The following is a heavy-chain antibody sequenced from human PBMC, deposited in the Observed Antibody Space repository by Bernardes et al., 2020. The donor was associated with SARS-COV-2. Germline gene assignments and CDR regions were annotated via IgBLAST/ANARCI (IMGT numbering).Heavy chain of an antibody. Sequence: GGSLRLSCAASGFTISPFAMHWVRQAPGKGLEWVAIISYEGRTEYNADSVKGRFNISRDTSKNTIFLQMSSLRVEDTAIYYCARETQDYSSSYYDYWGQGTLVTVSS. J-gene: IGHJ4*02. CDR3: ARETQDYSSSYYDY. CDR2: ISYEGRTE. D-gene: IGHD6-6*01. CDR1: GFTISPFA. V-gene: IGHV3-30*19.